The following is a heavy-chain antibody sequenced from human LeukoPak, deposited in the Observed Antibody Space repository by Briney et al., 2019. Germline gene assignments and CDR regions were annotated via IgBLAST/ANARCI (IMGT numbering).Heavy chain of an antibody. V-gene: IGHV1-2*02. Sequence: ASVKVSCKASGYTFTGYYMHWVRRAPGEGLEWLGWIIPNSGATNYAQKFQSRVTMTSDTSISTAYLDLSRLTSDDTAVYFCARVVPPDYYGSRSPPTFRYWGQGTLVTVSS. J-gene: IGHJ4*02. CDR1: GYTFTGYY. CDR2: IIPNSGAT. D-gene: IGHD3-10*01. CDR3: ARVVPPDYYGSRSPPTFRY.